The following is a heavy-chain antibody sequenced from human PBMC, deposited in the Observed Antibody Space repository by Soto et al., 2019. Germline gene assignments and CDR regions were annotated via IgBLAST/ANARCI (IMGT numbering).Heavy chain of an antibody. V-gene: IGHV1-8*01. D-gene: IGHD5-18*01. CDR3: ARVGSIQLWLGYGMDV. CDR2: MNPNSGNT. J-gene: IGHJ6*02. CDR1: GYTFTSYD. Sequence: QVQLVQSGAEVKKPGASVKVSCKASGYTFTSYDINWVRQATGQGLEWMGWMNPNSGNTGYAQKFQGRVTMTRNTSINTAYMELSSLRSEDTAVYYCARVGSIQLWLGYGMDVWGQGTTVTVSS.